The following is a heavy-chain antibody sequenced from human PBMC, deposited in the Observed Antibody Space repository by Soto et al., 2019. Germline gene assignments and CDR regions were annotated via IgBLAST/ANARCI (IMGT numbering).Heavy chain of an antibody. CDR1: GGSISGYY. CDR3: ARRYGGTLDF. CDR2: MYNTGST. V-gene: IGHV4-59*08. J-gene: IGHJ4*02. Sequence: SETLSLTCTVSGGSISGYYWSWIRQPPGKGLEWIGYMYNTGSTVYNPSFKSRVTISVDTSKNQFSLKLSSVTAADTALYYCARRYGGTLDFRGQRTSVTGSS. D-gene: IGHD4-17*01.